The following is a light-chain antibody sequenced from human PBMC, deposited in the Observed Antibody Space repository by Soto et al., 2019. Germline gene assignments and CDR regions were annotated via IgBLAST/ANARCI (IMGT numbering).Light chain of an antibody. J-gene: IGLJ1*01. V-gene: IGLV2-11*01. CDR2: EVN. CDR1: SRDIEAYDY. Sequence: QSALTQPRSVSGSPGQSVAISCTGTSRDIEAYDYVSWYQQHPGKAPKLIISEVNKRPSGVSYRLSGSKSGNSASLTISGLQGEDESDYYCCSFAGSYYVFGTGTQLTVL. CDR3: CSFAGSYYV.